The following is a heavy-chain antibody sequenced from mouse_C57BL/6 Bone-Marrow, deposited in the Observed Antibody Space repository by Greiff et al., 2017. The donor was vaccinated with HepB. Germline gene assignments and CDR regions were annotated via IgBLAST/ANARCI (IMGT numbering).Heavy chain of an antibody. J-gene: IGHJ3*01. CDR3: ARTIVTSAWFAY. CDR2: ISSGGSYT. D-gene: IGHD2-12*01. Sequence: DVKLVESGGDLVKPGGSLKLSCAASGFTFSSYGMSWVRPTPDKRLEWVATISSGGSYTYYPDSVKGRFTISRDNAKNTLYLQMSSLKSEDTAMYYCARTIVTSAWFAYWGQGTLVTVSA. CDR1: GFTFSSYG. V-gene: IGHV5-6*02.